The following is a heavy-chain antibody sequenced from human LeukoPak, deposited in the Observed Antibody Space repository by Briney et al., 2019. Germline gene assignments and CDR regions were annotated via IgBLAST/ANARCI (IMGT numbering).Heavy chain of an antibody. Sequence: GGSLRLSCAASGFAFSNFAMHWVRQAPGKGLEWVAVVSYEGTIKYYSDSAKGRFTISRDNSNSLISLQMNDLTTEDTAVYYCAREKFDSWGQGTLVNVSS. CDR1: GFAFSNFA. J-gene: IGHJ5*01. V-gene: IGHV3-30*14. CDR3: AREKFDS. CDR2: VSYEGTIK.